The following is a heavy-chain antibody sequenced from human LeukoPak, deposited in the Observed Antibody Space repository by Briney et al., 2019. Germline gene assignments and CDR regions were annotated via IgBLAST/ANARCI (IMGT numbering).Heavy chain of an antibody. CDR1: GGSISSYY. J-gene: IGHJ4*02. CDR2: IYTSGST. D-gene: IGHD3-22*01. Sequence: RSSETLSLTCTVSGGSISSYYWSWIRQPAGKGLERIGRIYTSGSTNYNPSLKSRVTMSVDTSKNQFSLKLSSVTAADTAVYYCARVRPDWYDSSGYFDYWGQGTLVTVSS. V-gene: IGHV4-4*07. CDR3: ARVRPDWYDSSGYFDY.